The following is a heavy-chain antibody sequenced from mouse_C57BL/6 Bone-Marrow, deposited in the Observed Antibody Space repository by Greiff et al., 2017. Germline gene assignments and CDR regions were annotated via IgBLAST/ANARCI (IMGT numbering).Heavy chain of an antibody. CDR1: GFTFSDAW. V-gene: IGHV6-6*01. CDR2: IRNKANNHAT. CDR3: TSYFLYYFDY. J-gene: IGHJ2*01. D-gene: IGHD1-1*01. Sequence: EVKVVESGGGLVQPGGSMKLSCAASGFTFSDAWMDWVRQSPEQGLEWVAEIRNKANNHATYYAESVKGRFTISRDDSKSSVYLQMNSLRAEDTGIYYCTSYFLYYFDYWGQGTTLTVSS.